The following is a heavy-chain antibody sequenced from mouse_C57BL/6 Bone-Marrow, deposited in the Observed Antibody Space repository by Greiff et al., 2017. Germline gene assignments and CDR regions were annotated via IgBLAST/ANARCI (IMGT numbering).Heavy chain of an antibody. J-gene: IGHJ3*01. V-gene: IGHV1-81*01. CDR2: IYPRSGNT. D-gene: IGHD1-1*01. Sequence: QVQLQQSGAELVRPGASVKLSCKASGYTFTSYGISWVKQRTGQGLEWIGEIYPRSGNTYYNEKFKGKATLTADKSSSTAYMELRSLTSEYSAVYFGARDYYGGRWAYWGQGTLVTVSA. CDR3: ARDYYGGRWAY. CDR1: GYTFTSYG.